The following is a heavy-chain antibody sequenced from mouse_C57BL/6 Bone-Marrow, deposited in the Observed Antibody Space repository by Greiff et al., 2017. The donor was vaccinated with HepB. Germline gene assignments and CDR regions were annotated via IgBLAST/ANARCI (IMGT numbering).Heavy chain of an antibody. D-gene: IGHD1-1*01. Sequence: QVQLQQSGAELVRPGTSVKVSCKASGYAFTNYLIEWVKQRPGQGLEWIGVINPGSGGTNYNEKFKGKATLTADKSSSTAYMQLSSLTSEDSAVYFCDLYYGSSYPIFDYWGQGTTLTVSS. CDR2: INPGSGGT. V-gene: IGHV1-54*01. CDR3: DLYYGSSYPIFDY. CDR1: GYAFTNYL. J-gene: IGHJ2*01.